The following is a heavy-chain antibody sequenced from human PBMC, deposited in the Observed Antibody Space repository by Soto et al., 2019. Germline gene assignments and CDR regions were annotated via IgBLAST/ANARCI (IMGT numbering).Heavy chain of an antibody. D-gene: IGHD1-20*01. CDR1: VFTFSDYY. CDR2: ISSSSSYT. Sequence: VGSLRLSCAASVFTFSDYYMSCIRQAPGKWLEWVSYISSSSSYTNYADSVKGRFTISRDNAKNSLYLQMNSLRAEDTAVYYCARNHNWNDEISYYYYGMDVWGQGTTVTVSS. V-gene: IGHV3-11*06. CDR3: ARNHNWNDEISYYYYGMDV. J-gene: IGHJ6*02.